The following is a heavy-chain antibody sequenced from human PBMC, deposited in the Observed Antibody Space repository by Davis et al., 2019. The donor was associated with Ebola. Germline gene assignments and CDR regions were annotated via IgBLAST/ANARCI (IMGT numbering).Heavy chain of an antibody. CDR2: IYYSGST. D-gene: IGHD2-2*01. J-gene: IGHJ6*03. V-gene: IGHV4-39*07. Sequence: PSETLSLTCTVSGGSISSSSYYWGWIRQPPGKGLEWIGSIYYSGSTYYNPSLKSRVTISVDTSKNQFSLKLSSVTAADTAVYYCARDGVDYQPENRHYYYYMDVWGKGTTVTVSS. CDR1: GGSISSSSYY. CDR3: ARDGVDYQPENRHYYYYMDV.